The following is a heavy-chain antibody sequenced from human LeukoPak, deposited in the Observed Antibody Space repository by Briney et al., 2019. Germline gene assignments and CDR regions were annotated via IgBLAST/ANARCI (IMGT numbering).Heavy chain of an antibody. Sequence: ASVKVSCKASGGTFSSYAISWVRQAPGQGLEGMGGIIPIFGTANYAQKFQGRGTITADKSTSTAYMELSSLRSEDTAVYYCARAGWIQLWSQPHYFDYWGQGTLVTVSS. D-gene: IGHD5-18*01. CDR1: GGTFSSYA. CDR2: IIPIFGTA. CDR3: ARAGWIQLWSQPHYFDY. J-gene: IGHJ4*02. V-gene: IGHV1-69*06.